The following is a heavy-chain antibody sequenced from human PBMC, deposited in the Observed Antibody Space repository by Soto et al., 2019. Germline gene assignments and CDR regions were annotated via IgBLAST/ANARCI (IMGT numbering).Heavy chain of an antibody. J-gene: IGHJ4*02. CDR1: GFTFSSYG. V-gene: IGHV3-30*18. CDR3: AKDLWRY. D-gene: IGHD3-16*01. Sequence: GGSLRLSCAASGFTFSSYGMHWVRQAPGKGLEWVAVMSYDGSNKYYADSVKGRFTISRDNSKNTLYLQMNSLRAEDTAVYYCAKDLWRYWGQGTLVTVSS. CDR2: MSYDGSNK.